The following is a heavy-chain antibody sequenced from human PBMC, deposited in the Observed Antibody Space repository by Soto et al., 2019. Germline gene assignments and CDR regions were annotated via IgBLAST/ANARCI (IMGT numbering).Heavy chain of an antibody. J-gene: IGHJ5*02. CDR3: AKDRFLEWLPLSENWFDP. CDR1: EFSFSNYA. V-gene: IGHV3-23*01. CDR2: ISSSGGNT. Sequence: GGSLRLSCAASEFSFSNYAMSWVRQAPGKGLEWVSVISSSGGNTYYADYVKGRFTISRDNSKNTLYLQMNSLRAEDTAVYYCAKDRFLEWLPLSENWFDPWGQGTLVTVSS. D-gene: IGHD3-3*01.